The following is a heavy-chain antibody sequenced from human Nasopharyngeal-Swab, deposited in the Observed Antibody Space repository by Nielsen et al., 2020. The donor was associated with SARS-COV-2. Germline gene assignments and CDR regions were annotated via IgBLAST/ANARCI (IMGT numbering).Heavy chain of an antibody. V-gene: IGHV3-73*01. J-gene: IGHJ4*02. CDR3: GRCGGSCYTGKDY. Sequence: GESLKISCAASGFIFSDSAIHWVRQAPGKGLEWVGRIRSEGNSYATEYAVSVEGRFTIYRDDSKKTAYLQMNSLMTQDTAVYYCGRCGGSCYTGKDYWGQGTLVTVSS. CDR1: GFIFSDSA. D-gene: IGHD2-15*01. CDR2: IRSEGNSYAT.